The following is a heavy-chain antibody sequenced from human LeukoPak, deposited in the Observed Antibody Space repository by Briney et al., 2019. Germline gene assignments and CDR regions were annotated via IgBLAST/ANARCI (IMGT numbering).Heavy chain of an antibody. D-gene: IGHD2-2*02. Sequence: GASVKVSCKASGYTFTSYYMHWVRQAPGQGLEWMGRINPNSGGTNYAQKFQGRVTMTRDTSISTAYMELSRLRSDDTAVYYCARDPRYCSSTSCYIPRPYNWFDPWGQGTLVTVSS. J-gene: IGHJ5*02. CDR1: GYTFTSYY. V-gene: IGHV1-2*06. CDR2: INPNSGGT. CDR3: ARDPRYCSSTSCYIPRPYNWFDP.